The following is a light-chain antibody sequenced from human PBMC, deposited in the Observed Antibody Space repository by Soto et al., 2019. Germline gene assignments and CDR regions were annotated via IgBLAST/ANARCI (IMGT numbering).Light chain of an antibody. CDR2: GTS. CDR1: QSVSSY. CDR3: NKYGSPPIT. V-gene: IGKV3-20*01. Sequence: EIVLTQSPATLSLSPGERATLSCRASQSVSSYLAWYQQKPGQAPRVLMSGTSNRATGTPDRFSGSGSGTAFTLPIISLEPETFPVYSCNKYGSPPITFGQGTRLEIK. J-gene: IGKJ5*01.